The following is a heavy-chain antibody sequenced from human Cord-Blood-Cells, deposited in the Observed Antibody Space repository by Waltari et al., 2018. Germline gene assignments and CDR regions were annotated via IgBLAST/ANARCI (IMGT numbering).Heavy chain of an antibody. CDR3: ARDRRYSGYDDAFDI. CDR2: IYYSGST. Sequence: QVQLQESGPGLVTPSQTLSLTCTVSGGSISSGGYYWSWLRQHPGKGLEWIGYIYYSGSTYYNPSLKSRVTISVDTSKNQFSLKLSSVTAADTAVYYCARDRRYSGYDDAFDIWGQGTMVTVSS. J-gene: IGHJ3*02. CDR1: GGSISSGGYY. D-gene: IGHD5-12*01. V-gene: IGHV4-31*03.